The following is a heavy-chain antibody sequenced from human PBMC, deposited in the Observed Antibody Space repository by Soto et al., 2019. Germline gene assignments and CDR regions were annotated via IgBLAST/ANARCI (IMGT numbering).Heavy chain of an antibody. D-gene: IGHD1-1*01. Sequence: QVQLVQSGPEVKKPGASVKVSCKTSGYPFVDYHIHWVRQAPGQGLEFIGWINCNNGGAGSAQHFQGRVTVTRNTSLATVDMELTNLTPDDTAVYYCAREGGSQPQQPSDNWFDTWGQGTLVSVSS. CDR2: INCNNGGA. CDR1: GYPFVDYH. V-gene: IGHV1-2*02. J-gene: IGHJ5*02. CDR3: AREGGSQPQQPSDNWFDT.